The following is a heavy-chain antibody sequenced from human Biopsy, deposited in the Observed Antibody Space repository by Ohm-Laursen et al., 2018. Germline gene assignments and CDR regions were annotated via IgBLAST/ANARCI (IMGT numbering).Heavy chain of an antibody. CDR3: ARATNSTGWPYYYFYGMEV. V-gene: IGHV4-59*01. CDR2: IYYSGST. CDR1: GGSISSDY. J-gene: IGHJ6*02. D-gene: IGHD2/OR15-2a*01. Sequence: SETLSFTCIVSGGSISSDYWSWIRQTPGKGLEWIGYIYYSGSTNYNPSLKSRVTISVDTSKNQFSLRLNSVTAADTAVYYCARATNSTGWPYYYFYGMEVWGQGTTVTVSS.